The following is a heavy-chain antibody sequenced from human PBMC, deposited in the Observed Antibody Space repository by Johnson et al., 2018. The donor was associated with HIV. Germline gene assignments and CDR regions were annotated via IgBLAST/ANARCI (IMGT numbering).Heavy chain of an antibody. CDR2: IRYDGSNK. D-gene: IGHD2-21*02. J-gene: IGHJ3*02. Sequence: QVQLVESGGGLVQPGGSLRLSCAASGFTFSSYGMHWVRQAPGKGLEWVAFIRYDGSNKYYADSVKGRFTISRDNSKNTLYLQMNSLRAEDTAVYYCARGGLLSPDAFDIWGQGTMVTVSS. V-gene: IGHV3-30*02. CDR1: GFTFSSYG. CDR3: ARGGLLSPDAFDI.